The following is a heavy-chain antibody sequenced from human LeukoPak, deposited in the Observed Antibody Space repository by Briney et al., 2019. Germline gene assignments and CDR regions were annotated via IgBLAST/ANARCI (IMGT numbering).Heavy chain of an antibody. V-gene: IGHV3-48*01. Sequence: GGSLRLSCAASGFTFSSYSMNWVRQAPGKGLEWVSYISSSSSTIYYADSVKGRFTISRDNSKNTLYLQMNSLRAEDTAVYYCARGPYYFDYWGQGTLVTVSS. J-gene: IGHJ4*02. CDR2: ISSSSSTI. CDR3: ARGPYYFDY. CDR1: GFTFSSYS.